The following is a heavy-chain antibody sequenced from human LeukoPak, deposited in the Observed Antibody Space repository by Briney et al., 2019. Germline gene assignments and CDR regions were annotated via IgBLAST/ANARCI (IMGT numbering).Heavy chain of an antibody. CDR3: AGGQMFTSGGFDD. CDR2: IYTGGDT. V-gene: IGHV3-53*01. Sequence: QSGGSLRLSCAASGFSVSDKYMSWVRQAPGKGLEWVSAIYTGGDTYYADSVRGRFTISRDNSKNTVNLQMNSLRAEDTALYYCAGGQMFTSGGFDDWGQGTLVTVSS. J-gene: IGHJ4*02. D-gene: IGHD6-19*01. CDR1: GFSVSDKY.